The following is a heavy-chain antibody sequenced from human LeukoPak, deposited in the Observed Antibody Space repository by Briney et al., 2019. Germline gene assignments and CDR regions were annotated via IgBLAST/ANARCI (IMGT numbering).Heavy chain of an antibody. CDR1: GYTFTSYG. J-gene: IGHJ4*02. CDR3: AGTIRYSGYEDPFDY. V-gene: IGHV1-18*01. CDR2: ISAYNGNT. D-gene: IGHD5-12*01. Sequence: ASVKVSCKASGYTFTSYGISWVRQAPGQGLEWMGWISAYNGNTNYAQKLQGRVTMTTDTSTSTAYMELRSLRSDDTAVYYCAGTIRYSGYEDPFDYWGQGTLVTVSS.